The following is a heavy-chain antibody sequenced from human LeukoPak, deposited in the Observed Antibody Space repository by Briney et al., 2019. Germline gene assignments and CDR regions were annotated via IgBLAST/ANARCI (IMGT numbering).Heavy chain of an antibody. V-gene: IGHV1-69*01. Sequence: SVKVSCKASGGAFTTYAISWVRQAPGQGLEWMGGIIPFLGTTNYAQKFQGRVTITADEPSRTAYMELTYLRSDDTAVYYCTIIPNVILFTHYFEYWGQGTLVTVSS. CDR3: TIIPNVILFTHYFEY. CDR2: IIPFLGTT. J-gene: IGHJ4*02. D-gene: IGHD2-21*01. CDR1: GGAFTTYA.